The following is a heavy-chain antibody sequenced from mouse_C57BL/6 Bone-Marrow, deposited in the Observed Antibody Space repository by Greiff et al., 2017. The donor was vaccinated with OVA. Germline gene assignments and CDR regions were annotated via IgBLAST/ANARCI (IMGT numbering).Heavy chain of an antibody. D-gene: IGHD1-1*01. V-gene: IGHV3-1*01. CDR1: GYSITSGYD. CDR2: ISYSGST. Sequence: EVKLQQSGPGMVKPSQSLSLTCTVTGYSITSGYDWHWIRHFPGNKLEWMGYISYSGSTNYNPSLKSRISITHDTSKNHFFLKLNSVTTEGTATYYCARELRFYYFDYWGQGTTLTVSS. J-gene: IGHJ2*01. CDR3: ARELRFYYFDY.